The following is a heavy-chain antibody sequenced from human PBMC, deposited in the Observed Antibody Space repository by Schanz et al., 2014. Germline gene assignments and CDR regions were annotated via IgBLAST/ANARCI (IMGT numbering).Heavy chain of an antibody. CDR2: IYHRGNT. CDR1: GVSISSNTW. D-gene: IGHD5-12*01. J-gene: IGHJ4*02. CDR3: AREQVAYWVLDY. Sequence: QVQLQESGPGLVKPSGTLSLTCAVSGVSISSNTWWSWVRQPPGKGLEWIGEIYHRGNTNYNPSLKSRVTMSVDKSKNQFSLQLSSVPAADTAVYYCAREQVAYWVLDYWGQGTLVTVSS. V-gene: IGHV4-4*02.